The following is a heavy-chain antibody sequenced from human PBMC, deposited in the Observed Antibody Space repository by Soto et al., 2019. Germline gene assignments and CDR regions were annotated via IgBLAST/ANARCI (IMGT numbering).Heavy chain of an antibody. Sequence: VQLVQSGTEVKKPGASVKVSCKASGYTFTNYGISWVRQAPGQGLEWMGWINTYNGHTHYAQQLQGRVTMTTDTSPGTAFMELRSLGSGDTAVYYCARNCSGGNCYFTDSWGQGTLVTVSS. CDR1: GYTFTNYG. V-gene: IGHV1-18*01. D-gene: IGHD2-15*01. CDR3: ARNCSGGNCYFTDS. J-gene: IGHJ4*02. CDR2: INTYNGHT.